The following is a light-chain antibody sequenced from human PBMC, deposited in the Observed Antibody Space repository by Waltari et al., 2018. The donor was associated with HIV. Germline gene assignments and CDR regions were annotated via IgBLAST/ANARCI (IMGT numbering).Light chain of an antibody. CDR1: SSAGGGYNY. J-gene: IGLJ2*01. CDR2: DVS. Sequence: QSPLTQPASASGSPRPSITISCTGTSSAGGGYNYASWYQQHPGKAPKLMIYDVSNRPSGVSNRFSGSKSGNTASLTISGLQAEDEADYYCSSYTSSSLEVFGGGTKLTVL. V-gene: IGLV2-14*03. CDR3: SSYTSSSLEV.